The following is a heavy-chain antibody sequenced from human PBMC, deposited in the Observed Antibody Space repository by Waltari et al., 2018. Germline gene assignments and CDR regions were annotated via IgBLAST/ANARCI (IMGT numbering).Heavy chain of an antibody. CDR2: IYYSGST. V-gene: IGHV4-59*01. J-gene: IGHJ3*02. D-gene: IGHD6-19*01. Sequence: QVQLQESGPGLVKPSETLSLTCTVSGGTISSYYWSWIRQPPGKGMGWSGYIYYSGSTNYNPSLKSRVTISVDTSKNQFSLKLSSVTAADTAVYYCARDRVDGSGWYQGLDAFDIWGQGTMVTVSS. CDR1: GGTISSYY. CDR3: ARDRVDGSGWYQGLDAFDI.